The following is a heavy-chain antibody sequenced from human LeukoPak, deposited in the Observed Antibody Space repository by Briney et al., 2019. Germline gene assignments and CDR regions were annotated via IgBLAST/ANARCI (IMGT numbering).Heavy chain of an antibody. V-gene: IGHV3-21*01. CDR2: ISSSGTDI. CDR3: ARASGRGFDL. Sequence: PGGSLRLSCAASGFIFSISMMNWVRQAPGKGLEWVSSISSSGTDIYYADPVKGRFTISRDNAKNSLYLQMNSLRAEDTTVYYCARASGRGFDLWGRGTLATVSS. J-gene: IGHJ2*01. D-gene: IGHD3-10*01. CDR1: GFIFSISM.